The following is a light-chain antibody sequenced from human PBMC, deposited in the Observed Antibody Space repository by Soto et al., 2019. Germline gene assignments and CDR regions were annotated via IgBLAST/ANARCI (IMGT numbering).Light chain of an antibody. J-gene: IGLJ3*02. CDR2: DVS. CDR3: CSYAGSYPWV. Sequence: QAVVTQPRSVSGSPGQSVTISCTGTSSDVGAYNYVSWYQHHPGKAPKVMIYDVSERPSGVPDRFSGSKSDNKASLTISGLQAEDEADYYCCSYAGSYPWVFGGGTKLTVL. CDR1: SSDVGAYNY. V-gene: IGLV2-11*01.